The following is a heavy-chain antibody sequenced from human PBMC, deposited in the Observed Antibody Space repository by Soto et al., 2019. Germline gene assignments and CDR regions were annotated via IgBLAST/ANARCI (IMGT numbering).Heavy chain of an antibody. Sequence: QGQLVQSGAEVKKPGGSVKVSCKASGYTFTSYGISWVRQAPGQGREWMGWISAYNGNTNYAQKLQGRVTMTTDTSTSTAYMELSSLRSDDTAVYYCAIPKLGGSYFDYWGQVTLVTVSS. J-gene: IGHJ4*02. CDR1: GYTFTSYG. CDR3: AIPKLGGSYFDY. CDR2: ISAYNGNT. V-gene: IGHV1-18*01. D-gene: IGHD1-26*01.